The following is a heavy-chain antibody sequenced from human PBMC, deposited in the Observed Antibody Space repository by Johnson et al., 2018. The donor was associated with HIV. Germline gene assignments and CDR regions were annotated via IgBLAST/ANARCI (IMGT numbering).Heavy chain of an antibody. CDR1: GFTFNNYD. CDR3: ARDGTTGPSGDAFDI. CDR2: ISYDGSKK. V-gene: IGHV3-30*03. J-gene: IGHJ3*02. D-gene: IGHD4-17*01. Sequence: QVQLVESGGGVVQPGRSLRLSCTGSGFTFNNYDMDWVRQAPGRGLEWVVSISYDGSKKYYGDSVKGRFTISRDNSKNTLFLQMNSLRAEDTALYYCARDGTTGPSGDAFDIWGQGTMVTVSS.